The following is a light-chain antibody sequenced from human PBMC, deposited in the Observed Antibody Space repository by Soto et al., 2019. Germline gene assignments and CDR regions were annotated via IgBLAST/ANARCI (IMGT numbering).Light chain of an antibody. J-gene: IGKJ1*01. CDR1: QSISSY. V-gene: IGKV1-39*01. CDR2: AAS. CDR3: QHYNSYSEA. Sequence: IQMTQAPSSLSASVLDRVTITCRASQSISSYLNWYQQKPGKAPKLLIYAASSLQSGVPSRFSGSGSGTEFTPTISSLQPDDFATYYCQHYNSYSEAFGQGTKVDIK.